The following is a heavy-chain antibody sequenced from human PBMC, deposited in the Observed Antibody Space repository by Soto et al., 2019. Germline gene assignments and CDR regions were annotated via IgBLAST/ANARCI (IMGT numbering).Heavy chain of an antibody. CDR2: IDPSDSQT. D-gene: IGHD3-22*01. Sequence: LTISCKGSGYSFAVYWITWVRQKPGKGLEWMGRIDPSDSQTYYSPSFRGHVTISVTKSITTVFLQWSSLRASDTAMYYCARQIYDSDTGPNFQYYFDSWGQGTPVTVSS. J-gene: IGHJ4*02. V-gene: IGHV5-10-1*01. CDR3: ARQIYDSDTGPNFQYYFDS. CDR1: GYSFAVYW.